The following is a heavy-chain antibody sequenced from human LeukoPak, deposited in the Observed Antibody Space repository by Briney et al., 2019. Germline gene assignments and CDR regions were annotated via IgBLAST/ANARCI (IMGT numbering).Heavy chain of an antibody. CDR3: ARDGYGGNPNWSDP. D-gene: IGHD4-23*01. V-gene: IGHV3-66*01. J-gene: IGHJ5*02. CDR1: GFTVSSNY. Sequence: GGSLRLSCAASGFTVSSNYMSWVRQAPGKGLEWVSVIYSGGSTYYADSVKGRFTISRDNSKNTLYLQMNSLRAEDTPVYYCARDGYGGNPNWSDPWGQGTLVTVSS. CDR2: IYSGGST.